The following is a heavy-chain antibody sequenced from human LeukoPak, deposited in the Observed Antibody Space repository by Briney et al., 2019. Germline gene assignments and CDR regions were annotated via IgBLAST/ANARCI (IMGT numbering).Heavy chain of an antibody. Sequence: KPSGTLSLTCGVSGGSITTTNYWSWVRQPPGGGLEWIGEISLAGRTRYNPSLKSRVNISIDESKNHLYLNLASVTAADTAVYYRSRESGPFCPFGHWGQGTLVAVTS. D-gene: IGHD1-26*01. J-gene: IGHJ4*02. V-gene: IGHV4-4*02. CDR3: SRESGPFCPFGH. CDR2: ISLAGRT. CDR1: GGSITTTNY.